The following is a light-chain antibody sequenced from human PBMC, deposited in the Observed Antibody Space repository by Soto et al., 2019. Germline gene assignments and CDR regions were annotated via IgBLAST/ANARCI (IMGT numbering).Light chain of an antibody. CDR1: QSIGSD. CDR3: QQYSDRTPVT. Sequence: EIVMTQSPGTLSFSPGEKATLSCRSSQSIGSDLAWYQQKPGQAPGLLIYGASSRATGIPDRFSGSGSGTDFILPISRLEAADFAAYYYQQYSDRTPVTFGKGTRLEI. J-gene: IGKJ5*01. CDR2: GAS. V-gene: IGKV3-20*01.